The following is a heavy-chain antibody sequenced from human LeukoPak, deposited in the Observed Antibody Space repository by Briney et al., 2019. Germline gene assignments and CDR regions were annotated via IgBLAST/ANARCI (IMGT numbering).Heavy chain of an antibody. CDR2: ICTSGST. Sequence: PSETLSLTCTVSGVSISSYYWSWIRQPAGQGLEWIRRICTSGSTNYNPSLKSRVTMSVDTSKNQFSLKLSSVTAADTAVYYCARSKGGVWFGDTTKNYYMDVWGKGTTVTVSS. CDR1: GVSISSYY. CDR3: ARSKGGVWFGDTTKNYYMDV. V-gene: IGHV4-4*07. D-gene: IGHD3-10*01. J-gene: IGHJ6*03.